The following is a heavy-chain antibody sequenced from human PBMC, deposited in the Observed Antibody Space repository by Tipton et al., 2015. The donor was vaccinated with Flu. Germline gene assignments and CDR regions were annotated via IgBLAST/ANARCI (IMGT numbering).Heavy chain of an antibody. CDR2: ISHSGRT. J-gene: IGHJ4*02. D-gene: IGHD3-10*01. Sequence: GLVKPSETLSLICAVSDYSVSSGYYWGWIRQPPGKGLEWIGCISHSGRTYYNPSLKSRVTISVDTAKNQFSQRLSSVTAADTAMYYRARSTYYFGSGSSDYWGQGTLVTVSS. CDR3: ARSTYYFGSGSSDY. CDR1: DYSVSSGYY. V-gene: IGHV4-38-2*01.